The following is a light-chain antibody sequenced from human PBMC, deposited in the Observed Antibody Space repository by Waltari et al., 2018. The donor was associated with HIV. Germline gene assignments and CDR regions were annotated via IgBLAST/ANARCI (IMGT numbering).Light chain of an antibody. CDR2: GAT. CDR3: QKYNSAPWT. V-gene: IGKV1-27*01. J-gene: IGKJ1*01. Sequence: DVQMTQSPSSLSASVGDRVTITCRASQGISDQLAWYQQRPGRVPQLLIYGATTLQSGVPSRFSGSGSGRDFTLTISSLQPEDAATYYCQKYNSAPWTFGQGTKLEIK. CDR1: QGISDQ.